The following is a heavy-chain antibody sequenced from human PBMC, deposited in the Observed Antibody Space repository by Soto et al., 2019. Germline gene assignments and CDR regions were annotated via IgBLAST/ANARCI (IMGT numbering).Heavy chain of an antibody. J-gene: IGHJ5*02. CDR3: ARDAPRGYGDDVHWFDP. V-gene: IGHV4-31*03. D-gene: IGHD4-17*01. CDR2: IYYSGST. Sequence: QVQLQESGPGLVKPSQTLSLTCTVSGGSISSGGYYWSWIRQHPGKGLEWIGYIYYSGSTYYNPSLKSRVTISVDTSKNQFSLKLSSVTAADTAVYYCARDAPRGYGDDVHWFDPWGQGTLVTVSS. CDR1: GGSISSGGYY.